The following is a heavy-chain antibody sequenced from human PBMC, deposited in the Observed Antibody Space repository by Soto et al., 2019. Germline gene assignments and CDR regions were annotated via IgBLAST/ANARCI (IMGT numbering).Heavy chain of an antibody. CDR3: ARDGGVRGMDV. D-gene: IGHD3-16*01. J-gene: IGHJ6*02. CDR2: IWYDGSNK. CDR1: GFTFSSYG. Sequence: QVQLVESGGGVVQPGRSLRLSCAASGFTFSSYGMHWVRQAPGKGLEWVAVIWYDGSNKYYADSVKGRFTISRDNSKNTRYRQMNSLRAEDTAVYYCARDGGVRGMDVWGQGTTVTVSS. V-gene: IGHV3-33*01.